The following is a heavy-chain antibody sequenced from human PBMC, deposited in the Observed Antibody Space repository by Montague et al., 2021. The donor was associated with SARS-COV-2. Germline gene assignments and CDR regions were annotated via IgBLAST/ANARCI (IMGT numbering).Heavy chain of an antibody. CDR3: AKDSYYYGLGYGMDV. CDR1: GFTFSNSA. Sequence: SLRLSFSASGFTFSNSAMNWVRQPPGKGLEWVSGSSGSDGGTHYAASVTCRFTISRDNSKNVLYLQMNSLRAEDTALYYCAKDSYYYGLGYGMDVWGQGTTVTVS. J-gene: IGHJ6*02. V-gene: IGHV3-23*01. D-gene: IGHD3-10*01. CDR2: SSGSDGGT.